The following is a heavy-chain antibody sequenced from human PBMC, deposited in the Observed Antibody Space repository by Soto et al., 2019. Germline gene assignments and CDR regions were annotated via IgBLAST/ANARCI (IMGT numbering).Heavy chain of an antibody. J-gene: IGHJ4*02. D-gene: IGHD5-18*01. Sequence: PGGSLRLSCAASGFTFDDYAIHWVRQTPGKGLEWVSGINWNRGSIGYADSVKGRFTISKDIGNNSLYLQMNSLRAEDTALYYCAKALSGYSYGPFDYWGQGTLVTVSS. CDR3: AKALSGYSYGPFDY. CDR2: INWNRGSI. CDR1: GFTFDDYA. V-gene: IGHV3-9*01.